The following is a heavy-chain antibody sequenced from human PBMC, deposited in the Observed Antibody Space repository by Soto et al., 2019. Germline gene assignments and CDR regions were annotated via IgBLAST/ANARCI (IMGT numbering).Heavy chain of an antibody. J-gene: IGHJ4*02. CDR3: ARVYYYDSSGYYYGKREDY. D-gene: IGHD3-22*01. CDR2: ISAYNGNT. Sequence: ASVKVSCKASGYTFTSYGISWVRQAPGQGLEWMGWISAYNGNTNYAQKLQGRVTMTTDTSTSTAYMELRSLRSDDTAVYYCARVYYYDSSGYYYGKREDYWGQGTLVTVSS. CDR1: GYTFTSYG. V-gene: IGHV1-18*04.